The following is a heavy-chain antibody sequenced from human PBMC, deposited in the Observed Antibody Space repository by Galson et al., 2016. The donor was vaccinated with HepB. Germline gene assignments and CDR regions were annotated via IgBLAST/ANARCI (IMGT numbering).Heavy chain of an antibody. CDR3: ARDDSGGWYGFHYGMDV. J-gene: IGHJ6*02. V-gene: IGHV4-59*01. Sequence: ETLSLTCTVSGASISGYYLSWIRQPPGKGLEWIGYIYYSGRTNYNPSLKSRVTISVDTSKNQFSLNLSSVTAADTAVYYCARDDSGGWYGFHYGMDVWGQGTTVTVSS. D-gene: IGHD6-19*01. CDR1: GASISGYY. CDR2: IYYSGRT.